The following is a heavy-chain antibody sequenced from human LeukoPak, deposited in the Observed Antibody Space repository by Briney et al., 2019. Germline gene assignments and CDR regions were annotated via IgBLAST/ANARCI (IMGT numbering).Heavy chain of an antibody. CDR3: AKNAAGIVLMIYAPLDS. CDR2: SSGSGGST. Sequence: GSLRLSCAASGFTGSSNYMSWVRQAPGKGLELVSNSSGSGGSTYYADSVKGRFTISGDESENTLSLQMNSLRPEDTAVYYCAKNAAGIVLMIYAPLDSWGQGTLVTVSS. CDR1: GFTGSSNY. V-gene: IGHV3-23*01. J-gene: IGHJ4*02. D-gene: IGHD2-8*01.